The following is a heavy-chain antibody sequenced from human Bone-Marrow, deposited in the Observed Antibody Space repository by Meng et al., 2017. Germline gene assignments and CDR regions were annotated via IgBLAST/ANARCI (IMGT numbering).Heavy chain of an antibody. CDR1: GFTFSSYS. J-gene: IGHJ4*02. V-gene: IGHV3-21*01. CDR3: ARDRASMTTVTTCFDY. CDR2: ISSSSSYI. Sequence: GESLKISCAASGFTFSSYSMNWVRQAPGKGLEWVSSISSSSSYIYYADSVKGRFTISRDNAKNSLYLQMNSLRAEGTAVYYCARDRASMTTVTTCFDYWGQGTRVTGSS. D-gene: IGHD4-17*01.